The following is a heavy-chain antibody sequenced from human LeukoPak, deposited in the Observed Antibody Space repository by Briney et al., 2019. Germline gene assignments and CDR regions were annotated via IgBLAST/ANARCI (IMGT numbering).Heavy chain of an antibody. CDR1: GFTYSTYS. CDR2: ISRNSSYI. J-gene: IGHJ4*02. Sequence: PGGSLRLSCAASGFTYSTYSMNWVRQAPGKGLEWVSSISRNSSYIYYADSVKGRFTISRDNVKNSLYLQMNSLRAEDTAVYFCVRGYCSGGTCYFFFDYWGQGTLVTVSS. D-gene: IGHD2-15*01. V-gene: IGHV3-21*06. CDR3: VRGYCSGGTCYFFFDY.